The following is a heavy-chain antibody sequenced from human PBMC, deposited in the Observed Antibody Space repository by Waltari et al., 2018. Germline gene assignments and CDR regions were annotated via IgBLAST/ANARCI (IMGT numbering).Heavy chain of an antibody. Sequence: QVQLQESGPGLVKPSETLSLTCAVSGYSISSGYYWVWIRQPPGKGLEWIGSRHHSGRTDYNPSLRSRVTISVDTSKNQFSLKLSSVTAADTAVHYCARAVRCSGGSCESHYMDVWGKGTTVTISS. D-gene: IGHD2-15*01. CDR2: RHHSGRT. V-gene: IGHV4-38-2*01. CDR1: GYSISSGYY. CDR3: ARAVRCSGGSCESHYMDV. J-gene: IGHJ6*03.